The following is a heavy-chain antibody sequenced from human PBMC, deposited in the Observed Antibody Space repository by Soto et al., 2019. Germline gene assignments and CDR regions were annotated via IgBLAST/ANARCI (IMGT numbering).Heavy chain of an antibody. Sequence: SETLSLTCAVYGGSFSGYYWSWIRQPPGKGLEWIGEINHSGSTNYNPSLKSRVTISVDTSKNQFSLKLSSVTAADTAVYYCARRGYCSSTSCRLFDYWGQGTLVTVSS. CDR2: INHSGST. CDR1: GGSFSGYY. CDR3: ARRGYCSSTSCRLFDY. J-gene: IGHJ4*02. D-gene: IGHD2-2*01. V-gene: IGHV4-34*01.